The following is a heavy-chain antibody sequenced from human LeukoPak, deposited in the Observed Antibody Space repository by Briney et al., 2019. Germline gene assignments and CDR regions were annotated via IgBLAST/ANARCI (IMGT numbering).Heavy chain of an antibody. Sequence: GGSLRLSCAASEFTFSSYWMSWVRQAPGKGLEWVANINQDGSEKNYVGSVWGRFTISRDNAKSSLYLQMNSLRAEDTAVYYCATEVGTPDIRSAFDIWGQGTTVTVSS. CDR2: INQDGSEK. J-gene: IGHJ3*02. V-gene: IGHV3-7*01. CDR1: EFTFSSYW. D-gene: IGHD2-15*01. CDR3: ATEVGTPDIRSAFDI.